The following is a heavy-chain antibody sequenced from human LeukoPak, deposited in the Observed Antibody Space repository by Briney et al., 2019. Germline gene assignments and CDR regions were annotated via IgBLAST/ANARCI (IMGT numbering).Heavy chain of an antibody. D-gene: IGHD3-22*01. CDR2: IIPIFGTA. J-gene: IGHJ4*02. V-gene: IGHV1-69*01. Sequence: GASVKVSCKASGGTFSSYAISWVRQAPGQGLEWMGGIIPIFGTANYAQKFQGRVTITADESTSTAYMELSSLRSEDTAVYYCATDYYDSSGYYLQYFDYWGQGTLVTVSS. CDR1: GGTFSSYA. CDR3: ATDYYDSSGYYLQYFDY.